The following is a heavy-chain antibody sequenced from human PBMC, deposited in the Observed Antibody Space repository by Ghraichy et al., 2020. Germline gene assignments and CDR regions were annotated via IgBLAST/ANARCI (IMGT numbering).Heavy chain of an antibody. D-gene: IGHD3-22*01. Sequence: SETLSLTCTVSGGSISSYFWSWIRQPPGKGLEWIGYIFYSGSTNYNPSLNSRVTISLDTSKKQFSLNLSSVTAADTAVYYCARHIYYYDSSGYPKAHAFDIWGQGTMVTVSS. CDR1: GGSISSYF. CDR3: ARHIYYYDSSGYPKAHAFDI. J-gene: IGHJ3*02. CDR2: IFYSGST. V-gene: IGHV4-59*08.